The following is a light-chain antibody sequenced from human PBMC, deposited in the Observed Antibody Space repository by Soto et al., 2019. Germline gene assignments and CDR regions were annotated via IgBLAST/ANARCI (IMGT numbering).Light chain of an antibody. CDR1: QSVSSN. J-gene: IGKJ1*01. V-gene: IGKV3-15*01. Sequence: IVMTQSPASLAAASGEAATRSFRASQSVSSNLAWYQQKPGQAPRLLIHGATTRATGIPARFSGTGSGTEFTLTISSLQSEDFAVYYCQQYNNWPRTFGQGAKVDIK. CDR2: GAT. CDR3: QQYNNWPRT.